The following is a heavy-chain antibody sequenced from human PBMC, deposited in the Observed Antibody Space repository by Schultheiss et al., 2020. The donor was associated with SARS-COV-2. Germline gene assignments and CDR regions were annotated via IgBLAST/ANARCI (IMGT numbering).Heavy chain of an antibody. J-gene: IGHJ4*02. CDR3: ARAQTACGDYRY. D-gene: IGHD4-17*01. V-gene: IGHV4-59*12. Sequence: SETLSLTCTVSGGSISSYYWSWIRQPPGKGLEWIGYIYYSGSTNYNPSLKSRVTISVDTSKNQFSLKLSSVTAADTAVYYCARAQTACGDYRYWGQGTLVTVSS. CDR1: GGSISSYY. CDR2: IYYSGST.